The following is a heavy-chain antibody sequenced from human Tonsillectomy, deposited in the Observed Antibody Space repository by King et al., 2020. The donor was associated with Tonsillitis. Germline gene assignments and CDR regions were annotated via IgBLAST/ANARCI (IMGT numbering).Heavy chain of an antibody. V-gene: IGHV3-30-3*01. CDR1: GFTFSSYA. CDR3: ARAGGEEYAFDI. Sequence: VQLVESGGGVVQPGRSLRLSCAASGFTFSSYAVHWVRQAPGKGLEWVAVISYDGSNKYYADSVKGRFTISRDNSKNTLYLQMNSLRAEDTAVYYCARAGGEEYAFDIWGQGTMVTVSS. J-gene: IGHJ3*02. D-gene: IGHD3-10*01. CDR2: ISYDGSNK.